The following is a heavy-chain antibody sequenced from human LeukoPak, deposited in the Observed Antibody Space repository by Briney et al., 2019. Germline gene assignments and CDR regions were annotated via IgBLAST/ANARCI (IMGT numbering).Heavy chain of an antibody. CDR2: IIEDGANT. Sequence: GGCLRLSCAASGFTFNDFAIHWVRQAPGKGLEWVSLIIEDGANTYYADSVRGRFTISRDSSKNSLYLQMNSLRTEDTAFYYCARLLGDYNYFFDHWGQGTLVTVSS. CDR3: ARLLGDYNYFFDH. CDR1: GFTFNDFA. V-gene: IGHV3-43*02. J-gene: IGHJ4*02. D-gene: IGHD3-16*01.